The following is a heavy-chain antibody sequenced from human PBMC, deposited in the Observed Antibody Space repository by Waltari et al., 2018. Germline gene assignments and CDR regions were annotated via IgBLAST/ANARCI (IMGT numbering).Heavy chain of an antibody. Sequence: EVQLLESGGGLVQPGGSLRLACAAFGFTFSRYAMSWVRQTQGKGMECGSCISSSGGGTKYADSVTGRFTISRDNSQNTLYLQMHGLRAEDSAIYYCAETGYSSGWYGPYFDYWGQGTLVTVSS. D-gene: IGHD6-19*01. CDR3: AETGYSSGWYGPYFDY. CDR1: GFTFSRYA. V-gene: IGHV3-23*01. CDR2: ISSSGGGT. J-gene: IGHJ4*02.